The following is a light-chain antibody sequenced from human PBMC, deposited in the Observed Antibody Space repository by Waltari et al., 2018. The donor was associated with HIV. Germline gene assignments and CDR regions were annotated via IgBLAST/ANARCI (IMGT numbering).Light chain of an antibody. CDR3: ESADDSGDHWV. Sequence: SYELTQPPSVSVSPGQTARITCSGDALPKQFAYWYQQKAGQAPLMVIYKDDKRPSGIRDRFSGSMSGTTVTLIISGVQPEDEADYYCESADDSGDHWVFGGGTKLSVL. V-gene: IGLV3-25*03. CDR1: ALPKQF. CDR2: KDD. J-gene: IGLJ3*02.